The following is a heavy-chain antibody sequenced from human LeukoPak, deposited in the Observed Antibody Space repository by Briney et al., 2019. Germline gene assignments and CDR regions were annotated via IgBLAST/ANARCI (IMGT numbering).Heavy chain of an antibody. Sequence: ASVKVSCKASGYTFTGYYMHWVRQAPGQGLEWMGWINPNSGGTNYAQKFQGRVTMTRDTSISTAYMELSRLRSDDTAVYYCARANLNYDILTGLDYWGQGTLVTVSS. CDR2: INPNSGGT. D-gene: IGHD3-9*01. CDR1: GYTFTGYY. V-gene: IGHV1-2*02. CDR3: ARANLNYDILTGLDY. J-gene: IGHJ4*02.